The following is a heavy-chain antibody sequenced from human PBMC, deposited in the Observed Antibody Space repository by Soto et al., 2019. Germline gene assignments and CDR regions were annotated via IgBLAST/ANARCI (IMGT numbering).Heavy chain of an antibody. V-gene: IGHV3-48*02. CDR3: AREMGACSDSSCYPGPYDS. CDR2: ITSKSTTI. CDR1: GFTFTSYS. Sequence: QPGGSLRLSCAASGFTFTSYSMNWVRQAPGQGLEWVSYITSKSTTIKYADSVKGRFTVSRDNAKNSLYLQLNSLRHEDTAVYYCAREMGACSDSSCYPGPYDSWGQGTLVTVSS. J-gene: IGHJ5*02. D-gene: IGHD3-16*01.